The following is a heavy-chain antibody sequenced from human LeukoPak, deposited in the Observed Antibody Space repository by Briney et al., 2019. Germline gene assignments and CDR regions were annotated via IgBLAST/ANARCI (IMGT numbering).Heavy chain of an antibody. Sequence: PSETLSLTCTVSGGSISSSSYSWGWIRQPPGKGLEWIGSIYYSGSTYYNPSLKSRVTISVDTSKNQFSLKLSSVTAADTAVYYCASNWNYFSPFDYWGQGTLVTVSS. CDR1: GGSISSSSYS. J-gene: IGHJ4*02. V-gene: IGHV4-39*01. CDR3: ASNWNYFSPFDY. CDR2: IYYSGST. D-gene: IGHD1-7*01.